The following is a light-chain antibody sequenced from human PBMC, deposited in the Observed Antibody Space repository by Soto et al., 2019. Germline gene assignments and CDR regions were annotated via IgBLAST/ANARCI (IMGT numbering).Light chain of an antibody. CDR2: DNN. Sequence: QPVLTQPPSVSGAPGQRVTISCTGSSSNIGAGYDVHWYQQLPGTAPKLLIYDNNKRPSGIPDRFSGSKSGTSATLGITGLQTGDEADYYCGTWDSSLSAPNWVFGGGTKLTVL. J-gene: IGLJ3*02. CDR3: GTWDSSLSAPNWV. CDR1: SSNIGAGYD. V-gene: IGLV1-51*01.